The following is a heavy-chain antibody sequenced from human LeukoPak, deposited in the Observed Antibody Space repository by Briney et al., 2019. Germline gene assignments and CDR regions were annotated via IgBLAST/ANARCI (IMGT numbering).Heavy chain of an antibody. J-gene: IGHJ4*02. CDR1: GDSISGYY. V-gene: IGHV4-4*07. Sequence: SETLSLTCTVSGDSISGYYWSWVRQPAGNGLEWIGRIFSSGSTNSSPSLKSRVTMSVDTSKNQFSLKLTSVTAADTAVYYCARVGYSSSFDLWGQGTLVTVSS. D-gene: IGHD6-13*01. CDR3: ARVGYSSSFDL. CDR2: IFSSGST.